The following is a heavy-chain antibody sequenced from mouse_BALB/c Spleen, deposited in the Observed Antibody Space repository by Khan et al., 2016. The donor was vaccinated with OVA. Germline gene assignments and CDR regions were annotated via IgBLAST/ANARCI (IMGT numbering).Heavy chain of an antibody. V-gene: IGHV14-3*02. Sequence: VQLQQSGAEFVKPGASVKLSCTASGFNIEDTYIHWVKQRPEQGLEWIGKIDPANGKTNYDPKFQGKATITADTSSNTAYLHLSSLTSEDTVVYYGAHSLLRYAMDYWGHGTSVTVSS. J-gene: IGHJ4*01. CDR3: AHSLLRYAMDY. D-gene: IGHD1-2*01. CDR1: GFNIEDTY. CDR2: IDPANGKT.